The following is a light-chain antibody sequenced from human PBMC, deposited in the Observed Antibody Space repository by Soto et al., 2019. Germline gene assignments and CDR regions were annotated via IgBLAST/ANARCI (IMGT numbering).Light chain of an antibody. CDR2: LNSDGSH. Sequence: QLVLTQSPSASASLGASVKLTCTLSSGHSSYAIAWHQQQPEKGPRYLMKLNSDGSHSKGDGIPDRFSGSSSGAERYLTIPSLQYEDEADYYCQSWGTGLLVFGGGTKVTVL. J-gene: IGLJ3*02. V-gene: IGLV4-69*01. CDR3: QSWGTGLLV. CDR1: SGHSSYA.